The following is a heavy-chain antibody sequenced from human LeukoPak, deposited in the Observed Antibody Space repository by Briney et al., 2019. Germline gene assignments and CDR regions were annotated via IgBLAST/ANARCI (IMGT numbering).Heavy chain of an antibody. CDR2: INGDGSTT. J-gene: IGHJ4*02. CDR1: GFTLSGYW. CDR3: ARVHSSSWPSFDQ. Sequence: GGSLRLSCAASGFTLSGYWMHWVRQPPGKGLVWVSRINGDGSTTSYADSVKGRFTISRDNAKNTLYLQMNSLGAEDTAIYYCARVHSSSWPSFDQWGQGTLVTVSS. D-gene: IGHD6-13*01. V-gene: IGHV3-74*01.